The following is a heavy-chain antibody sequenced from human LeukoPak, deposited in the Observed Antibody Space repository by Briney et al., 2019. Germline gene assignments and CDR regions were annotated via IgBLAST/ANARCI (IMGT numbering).Heavy chain of an antibody. CDR1: GFTFSSYS. CDR3: ARNRIGGGSLDY. CDR2: ISSSSSYI. V-gene: IGHV3-21*01. Sequence: PGGSLRLSCAASGFTFSSYSMNWVRQAPGKGLEWVSSISSSSSYIYYADSVKGRFTISRDNAKNSLYLQMNSLRAEDTAVYYCARNRIGGGSLDYWGQGTLVTVSS. J-gene: IGHJ4*02. D-gene: IGHD4-23*01.